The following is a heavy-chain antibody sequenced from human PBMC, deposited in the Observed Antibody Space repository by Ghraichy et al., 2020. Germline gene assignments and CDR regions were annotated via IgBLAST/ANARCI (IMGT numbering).Heavy chain of an antibody. J-gene: IGHJ3*02. V-gene: IGHV6-1*01. CDR1: GDSVSSNSAA. CDR3: ARDLPRDSSGYYYEEGAFDI. Sequence: SQTLSLTCAISGDSVSSNSAAWNWIRQSPSRGLEWLGRTYYRSKWYNDYAVSVKSRITINPDTSKNQFSLQLNSVTPEDTAVYYCARDLPRDSSGYYYEEGAFDIWGQGTMVTVSS. D-gene: IGHD3-22*01. CDR2: TYYRSKWYN.